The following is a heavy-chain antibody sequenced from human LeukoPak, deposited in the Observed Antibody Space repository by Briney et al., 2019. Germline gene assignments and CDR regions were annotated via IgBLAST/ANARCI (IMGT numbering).Heavy chain of an antibody. CDR3: AXXGGYYYDSXXYPSGYDY. D-gene: IGHD3-22*01. Sequence: SGPALVKPTQTLTLTCTFSGFSLRTSGMCVSWIRQPPGKALEWLARIDWDDDKYYRTSLKTRLTISKDTSKNQVVLTMTNMDPVDTAXYXXAXXGGYYYDSXXYPSGYDYWGQGTLLTVSS. CDR2: IDWDDDK. CDR1: GFSLRTSGMC. V-gene: IGHV2-70*11. J-gene: IGHJ4*02.